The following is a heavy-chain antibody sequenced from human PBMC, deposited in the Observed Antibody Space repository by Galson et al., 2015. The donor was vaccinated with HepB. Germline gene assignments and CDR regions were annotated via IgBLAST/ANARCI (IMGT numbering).Heavy chain of an antibody. D-gene: IGHD2-21*02. V-gene: IGHV3-11*04. Sequence: SLRLSCAVSGFTFSDYYMSWIRQAPGKGLEWLSYISSSGTTILYADSVKGRFTISRDNAKNSLYLQMHSLKAEDTAVYYCARDPYCGSDCHGPTFYSSYGMDVWGQGTTVTVSS. CDR3: ARDPYCGSDCHGPTFYSSYGMDV. J-gene: IGHJ6*02. CDR1: GFTFSDYY. CDR2: ISSSGTTI.